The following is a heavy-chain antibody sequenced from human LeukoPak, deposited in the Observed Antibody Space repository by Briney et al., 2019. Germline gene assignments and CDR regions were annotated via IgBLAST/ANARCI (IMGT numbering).Heavy chain of an antibody. Sequence: SETLSLTCTVSGGSIRSGSYYWSWIRQPAGKGLEWIGRIYTSGSTNYNPSLKSRVTISVDTSKNQFSLKLSSVTAADTAVHYCAREGYDFWSGYYDYWGQGTLVTVSS. J-gene: IGHJ4*02. CDR3: AREGYDFWSGYYDY. CDR2: IYTSGST. D-gene: IGHD3-3*01. CDR1: GGSIRSGSYY. V-gene: IGHV4-61*02.